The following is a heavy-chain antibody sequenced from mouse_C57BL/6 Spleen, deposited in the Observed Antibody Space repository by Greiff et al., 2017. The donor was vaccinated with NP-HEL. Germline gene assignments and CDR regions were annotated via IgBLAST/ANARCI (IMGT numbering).Heavy chain of an antibody. CDR2: INPNNGGT. CDR1: GYTFTDYY. V-gene: IGHV1-26*01. Sequence: EVQLQQSGPELVKPGASVKISCKASGYTFTDYYMNWVKQSHGKSLEWIGDINPNNGGTSYNQKFKGKATLTVDKSSSTAYMELRSLTSEDSAVYYCARPVYYGRGYFDYWGQGTTLTVSS. D-gene: IGHD1-1*01. CDR3: ARPVYYGRGYFDY. J-gene: IGHJ2*01.